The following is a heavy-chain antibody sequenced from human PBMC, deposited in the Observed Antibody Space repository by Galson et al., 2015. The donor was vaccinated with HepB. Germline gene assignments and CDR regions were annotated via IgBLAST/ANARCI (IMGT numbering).Heavy chain of an antibody. D-gene: IGHD6-19*01. CDR3: ARDGYSSGWYGGALDP. V-gene: IGHV1-2*06. J-gene: IGHJ5*02. Sequence: SVKVSCKASGYTFTGYYLHWVRQAPGQGLEWMGRINPNSGGTNYAQKFQGRVTVTRDTSITTVYMELSRLTSDDTAVYYCARDGYSSGWYGGALDPWGQGTLVTVSS. CDR1: GYTFTGYY. CDR2: INPNSGGT.